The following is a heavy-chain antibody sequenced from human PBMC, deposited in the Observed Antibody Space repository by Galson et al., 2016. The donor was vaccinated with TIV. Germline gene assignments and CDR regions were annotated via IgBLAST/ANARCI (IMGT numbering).Heavy chain of an antibody. D-gene: IGHD2-2*02. CDR2: ISASNGDT. V-gene: IGHV1-18*04. CDR3: ARESDCSSGTCYSRALDD. J-gene: IGHJ4*02. Sequence: SVKVSCKASGYTFGNYGISWMRQAPGQGLEWVGWISASNGDTNYARKFRGRITMTKDTFTSTVFMELRSLRSEDTAVFYCARESDCSSGTCYSRALDDWGQGTPVTVSS. CDR1: GYTFGNYG.